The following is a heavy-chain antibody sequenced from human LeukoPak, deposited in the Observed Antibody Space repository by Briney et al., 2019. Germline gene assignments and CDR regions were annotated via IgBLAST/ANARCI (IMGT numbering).Heavy chain of an antibody. CDR2: IKTDGRDK. CDR1: GFTFTGGW. CDR3: AHYDFWSGYSFGT. D-gene: IGHD3-3*01. V-gene: IGHV3-7*01. J-gene: IGHJ5*02. Sequence: PVGSLRVSCAASGFTFTGGWMSLVRQAPGKGLEWVANIKTDGRDKYYADSVKGRFTISRDNAKNSLYLQMNSLGVEDTAVYYCAHYDFWSGYSFGTWGQGTLVTVSS.